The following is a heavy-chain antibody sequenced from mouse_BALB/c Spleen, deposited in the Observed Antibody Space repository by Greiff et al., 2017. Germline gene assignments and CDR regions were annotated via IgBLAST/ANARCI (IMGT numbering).Heavy chain of an antibody. J-gene: IGHJ4*01. CDR3: ARDRSFLSYAMDY. Sequence: EVQRVESGGGLVQPGGSLKLSCAASGFTFSSYGMSWVRQTPDKRLELVATINSNGGSTYYPDSVKGRFTISRDNAKNTLYLQMSSLKSEDTAMYYCARDRSFLSYAMDYWGQGTSVTVSS. V-gene: IGHV5-6-3*01. D-gene: IGHD6-5*01. CDR2: INSNGGST. CDR1: GFTFSSYG.